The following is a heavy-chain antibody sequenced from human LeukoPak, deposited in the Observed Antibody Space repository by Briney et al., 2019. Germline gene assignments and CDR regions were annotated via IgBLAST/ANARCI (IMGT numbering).Heavy chain of an antibody. CDR3: ARAPVDLGGYYYGMDV. J-gene: IGHJ6*02. V-gene: IGHV4-30-2*01. D-gene: IGHD2-15*01. CDR2: IHHSGST. CDR1: GGSISSGGYS. Sequence: SQTLSLTCAVSGGSISSGGYSWSWIRQPPGKGLEWIGYIHHSGSTYYNPSLKSRVTISVDRSKNQFSLKLSSVTAADTAVYYCARAPVDLGGYYYGMDVWGQGTTVTVSS.